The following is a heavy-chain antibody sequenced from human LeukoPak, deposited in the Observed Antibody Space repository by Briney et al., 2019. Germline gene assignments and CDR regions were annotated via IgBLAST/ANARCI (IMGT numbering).Heavy chain of an antibody. CDR1: RFTLSNYW. CDR2: ISSSSSYI. J-gene: IGHJ4*02. V-gene: IGHV3-21*01. D-gene: IGHD6-13*01. CDR3: ARSIAAAGHFDY. Sequence: PGGSLRLSCAASRFTLSNYWMNWVRQAPGKGLEWVSSISSSSSYIYYADSVKGRFTISRDNAKNSLYLQMNSLRAEDTAVYYCARSIAAAGHFDYWGQGTLVTVSS.